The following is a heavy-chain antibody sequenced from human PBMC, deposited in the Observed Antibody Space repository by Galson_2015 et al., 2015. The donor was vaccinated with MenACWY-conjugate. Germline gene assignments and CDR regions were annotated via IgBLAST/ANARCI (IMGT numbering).Heavy chain of an antibody. CDR3: ARQGFGSSPLDY. J-gene: IGHJ4*02. CDR2: IYPGDSDT. D-gene: IGHD6-6*01. Sequence: QSGAEVKKPGESLKISCTGSGSTFPRNWIGWVRQMPGKGLEWMGIIYPGDSDTRYTPSFQGHVTISADKSINTAYLQWGSLEASDTAMYYCARQGFGSSPLDYGGQGTLVP. V-gene: IGHV5-51*01. CDR1: GSTFPRNW.